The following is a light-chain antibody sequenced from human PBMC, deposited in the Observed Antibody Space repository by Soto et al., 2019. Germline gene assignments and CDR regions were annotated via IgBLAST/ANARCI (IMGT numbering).Light chain of an antibody. Sequence: QPVLTQPPSVSGAPGQRVTISCTASSSNIGAGYDVHWYQQLPGTVPKLLIYGNSNRPSGVPDRLSGSKSGTSASLAITGLQAEDEADYYCQSYDSSLSGWVFGGGTKLTVL. J-gene: IGLJ3*02. CDR1: SSNIGAGYD. CDR2: GNS. CDR3: QSYDSSLSGWV. V-gene: IGLV1-40*01.